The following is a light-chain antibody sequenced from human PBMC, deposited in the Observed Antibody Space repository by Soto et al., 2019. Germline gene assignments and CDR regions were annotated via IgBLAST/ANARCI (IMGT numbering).Light chain of an antibody. V-gene: IGLV2-14*01. Sequence: QSALTQPAFVSGSPGQSITISCTGTNSDVGGYNFVSWYQQHPGKVPKLMIYDATNRPSGVSNRFSGSKSGNTASLTISGLQAEDEADYYCSSYTSSSTLVFGTGTKLTVL. J-gene: IGLJ1*01. CDR3: SSYTSSSTLV. CDR2: DAT. CDR1: NSDVGGYNF.